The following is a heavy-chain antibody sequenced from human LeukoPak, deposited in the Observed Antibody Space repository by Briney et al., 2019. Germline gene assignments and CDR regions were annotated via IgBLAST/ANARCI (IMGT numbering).Heavy chain of an antibody. CDR1: GGTFSSYA. CDR3: ARGGRGDYGLDDP. Sequence: ASVKVSCKASGGTFSSYAISWVRQAPGQGLEWMGRIIPILGIANYAQKFQGRVTITADKSTSTAYMELSSLRSEDTAVYYCARGGRGDYGLDDPWGQGTLVTVSS. V-gene: IGHV1-69*04. J-gene: IGHJ5*02. D-gene: IGHD4-17*01. CDR2: IIPILGIA.